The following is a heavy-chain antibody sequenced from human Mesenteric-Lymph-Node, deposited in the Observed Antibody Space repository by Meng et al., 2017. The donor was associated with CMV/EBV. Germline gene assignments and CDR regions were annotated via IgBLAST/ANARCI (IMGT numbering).Heavy chain of an antibody. CDR3: AKEGVDRVF. V-gene: IGHV3-30-3*01. D-gene: IGHD3-3*01. CDR1: GFTFSSYA. J-gene: IGHJ4*02. CDR2: ISYDGSNK. Sequence: GESLKISCAASGFTFSSYAMHWVRQAPGKGLEWVAVISYDGSNKYYADSVKGRFTISRDNSKNTLYLQMNSLRAEDTAVYYCAKEGVDRVFWGQGTLVTVSS.